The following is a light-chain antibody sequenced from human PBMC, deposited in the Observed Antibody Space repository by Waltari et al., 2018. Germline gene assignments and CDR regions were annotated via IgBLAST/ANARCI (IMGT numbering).Light chain of an antibody. CDR1: SSDVGNYNL. Sequence: QSGLTQPASASGSPGQSITISCTGTSSDVGNYNLFSWYQQHPGKAPKLLIYEVTKRASGTSDRFSASKSGNTASLTISGLQAQEDEADYYCCSYVGLGTYVFGTGTKVTV. CDR3: CSYVGLGTYV. V-gene: IGLV2-23*02. CDR2: EVT. J-gene: IGLJ1*01.